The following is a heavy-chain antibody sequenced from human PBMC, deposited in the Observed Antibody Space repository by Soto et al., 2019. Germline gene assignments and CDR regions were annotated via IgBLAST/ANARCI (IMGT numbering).Heavy chain of an antibody. J-gene: IGHJ6*02. V-gene: IGHV3-30-3*01. CDR1: GFTFSGYA. CDR2: ISYDGSNK. D-gene: IGHD2-15*01. CDR3: ARALACSGGSCYIATRYYYGMDV. Sequence: PGGSLRLSCAASGFTFSGYAMHWVRQAPGKGLEWVAVISYDGSNKYYADSVKGRFTISRDNSKNTLYLQMNSLRAEDTAVYYCARALACSGGSCYIATRYYYGMDVWGQGTTVTVSS.